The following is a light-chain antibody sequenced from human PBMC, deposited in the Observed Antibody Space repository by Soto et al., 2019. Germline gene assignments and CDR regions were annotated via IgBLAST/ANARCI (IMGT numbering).Light chain of an antibody. V-gene: IGLV2-14*01. CDR1: SSDIGAYNY. CDR2: EVS. CDR3: RSYTSSDTRV. Sequence: QSALTQPASVSGSPGQSITISCTGTSSDIGAYNYVSWYQHHPGKAPKLMIYEVSYRPTGVSNRFSASKSGNTASLTISGLQADDEADYYCRSYTSSDTRVFGGGTKLTVL. J-gene: IGLJ3*02.